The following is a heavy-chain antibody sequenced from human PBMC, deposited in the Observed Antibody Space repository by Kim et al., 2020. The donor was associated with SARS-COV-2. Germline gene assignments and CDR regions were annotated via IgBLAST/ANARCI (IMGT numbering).Heavy chain of an antibody. Sequence: GGSLRLSCAASGFTFSSYWMSWVRQAPGKGLEWVANIKQDGSEKYYVDSVKGRFTISRDNAKNSLYLQMNSLRAEDTAVYYCARERAARPYYFDYWGQGTLVTVSS. V-gene: IGHV3-7*01. J-gene: IGHJ4*02. CDR3: ARERAARPYYFDY. CDR2: IKQDGSEK. D-gene: IGHD6-6*01. CDR1: GFTFSSYW.